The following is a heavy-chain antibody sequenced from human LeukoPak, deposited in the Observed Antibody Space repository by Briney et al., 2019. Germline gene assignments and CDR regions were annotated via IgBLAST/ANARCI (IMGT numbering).Heavy chain of an antibody. CDR3: ARSSQATLYDYVWGSYRRVFDY. Sequence: ASVKVSCKASGYTFTSYDINWVRQATGQGLEWMGWMNPNSGNTGYAQKFQGRVTITRNTSISTAYMELSSLRSEDTAVYYCARSSQATLYDYVWGSYRRVFDYWGQGTLVTVSS. CDR2: MNPNSGNT. J-gene: IGHJ4*02. V-gene: IGHV1-8*03. CDR1: GYTFTSYD. D-gene: IGHD3-16*02.